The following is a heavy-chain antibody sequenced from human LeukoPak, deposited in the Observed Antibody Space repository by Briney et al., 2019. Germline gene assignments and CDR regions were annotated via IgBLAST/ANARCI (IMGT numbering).Heavy chain of an antibody. CDR1: GFIFNNYG. CDR2: IRFDGSNE. J-gene: IGHJ4*02. Sequence: PGGSLRLSCGASGFIFNNYGIHWVRQAPGKGLEWVAFIRFDGSNEYYADSVKGRFTISRDNSIDTVHLQLNNLRAEDTAVYYCARARGGWLQFLDYWGQGTLVTVSS. V-gene: IGHV3-30*02. D-gene: IGHD5-24*01. CDR3: ARARGGWLQFLDY.